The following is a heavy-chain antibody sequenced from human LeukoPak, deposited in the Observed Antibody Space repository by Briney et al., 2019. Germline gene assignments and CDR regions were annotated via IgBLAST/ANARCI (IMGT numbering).Heavy chain of an antibody. CDR3: ARGPSITMIRGGQWYYYMDV. Sequence: ASVKVSCKASGYTFTGYYMHWVRQAPGQGLEWMGIINPSGGSTNYAQKLQGRVTMTRDTSTNTVYMELSSLRSEDTAVYYCARGPSITMIRGGQWYYYMDVWGKGTTVTISS. J-gene: IGHJ6*03. CDR2: INPSGGST. CDR1: GYTFTGYY. V-gene: IGHV1-46*01. D-gene: IGHD3-10*01.